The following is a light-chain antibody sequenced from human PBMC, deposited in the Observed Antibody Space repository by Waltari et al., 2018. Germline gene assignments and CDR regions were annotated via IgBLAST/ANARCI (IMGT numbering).Light chain of an antibody. CDR2: EAS. V-gene: IGKV3-11*01. Sequence: CRASQSVSNYLGWYQQKPGQAPRLLIYEASNRATGIPARFSGSGSGTDFTLTINSLEPEDFAVYYCQQRSNWPLTFGGGTKVEIK. CDR3: QQRSNWPLT. CDR1: QSVSNY. J-gene: IGKJ4*01.